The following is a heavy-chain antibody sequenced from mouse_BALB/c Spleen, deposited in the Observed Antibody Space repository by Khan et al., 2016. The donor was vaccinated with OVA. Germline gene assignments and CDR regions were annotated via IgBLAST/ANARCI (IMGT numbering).Heavy chain of an antibody. CDR2: ISYSGNT. CDR3: ARIYGGDFDC. Sequence: EVQLQESGPGLVKPSQSLSLTCTVSGFSITSDYAWNWLRQFPGNKLEWMGFISYSGNTNYNPSLKSRISITRDTSKNQFFLQLNSVTTEDTATXYCARIYGGDFDCWGQGTTVTVSS. CDR1: GFSITSDYA. J-gene: IGHJ2*01. D-gene: IGHD1-1*01. V-gene: IGHV3-2*02.